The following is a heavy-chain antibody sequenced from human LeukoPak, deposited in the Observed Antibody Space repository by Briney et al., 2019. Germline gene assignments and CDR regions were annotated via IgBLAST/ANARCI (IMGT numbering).Heavy chain of an antibody. CDR1: GFTFSTYS. Sequence: NPGGSLRLSCAASGFTFSTYSMDWVRQAPGKGLKWVSSISSSSSYIYYADSVKGRFTISRDNAKNSLYLQMNSLRAEDTAVYYCARGDCSSTSCYSHYWGQGTLVTVSS. CDR2: ISSSSSYI. V-gene: IGHV3-21*01. D-gene: IGHD2-2*01. CDR3: ARGDCSSTSCYSHY. J-gene: IGHJ4*02.